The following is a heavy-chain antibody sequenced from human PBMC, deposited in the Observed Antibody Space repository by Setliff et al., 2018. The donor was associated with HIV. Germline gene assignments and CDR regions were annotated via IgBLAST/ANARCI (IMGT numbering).Heavy chain of an antibody. CDR2: IFYSGST. V-gene: IGHV4-59*01. Sequence: LSLTCTVSGGSISSYYWSWIRQPAGKELEWIGYIFYSGSTKYNPSLQSRVTISIDTSKNQVYMRLSSVTAEDTAMYYCARTLGAYSSSPDPFEYWGQGALVTVSS. CDR1: GGSISSYY. CDR3: ARTLGAYSSSPDPFEY. D-gene: IGHD6-6*01. J-gene: IGHJ4*02.